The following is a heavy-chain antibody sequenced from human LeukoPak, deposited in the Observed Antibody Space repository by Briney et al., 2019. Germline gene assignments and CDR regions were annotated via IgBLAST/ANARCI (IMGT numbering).Heavy chain of an antibody. V-gene: IGHV3-74*01. CDR2: IGHDGSGA. J-gene: IGHJ4*02. CDR1: GFPFNNYW. Sequence: PGGSLRLSSAPSGFPFNNYWMHWVRPSPGKGPICVARIGHDGSGAGYADSVKGRFTISRDNAKSTLYLQMNSLRAEDTAVYYCVKYQQTGYESDYWGQGTLVTVSS. D-gene: IGHD5-12*01. CDR3: VKYQQTGYESDY.